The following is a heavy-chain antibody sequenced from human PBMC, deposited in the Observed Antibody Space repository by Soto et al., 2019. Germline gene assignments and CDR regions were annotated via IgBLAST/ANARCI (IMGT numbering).Heavy chain of an antibody. J-gene: IGHJ4*02. CDR2: ISYDGSNK. CDR1: GFTFSSYA. V-gene: IGHV3-30-3*01. Sequence: GGSLRLSCAASGFTFSSYAMHWVRQAPGKGLEWVAVISYDGSNKHYADSVKGRFTISRDNSKNTLYLQMNSLRAEDTAVYYCAKGGVDFWCAYYFPTPEYWGQGTLVTVSS. D-gene: IGHD3-3*01. CDR3: AKGGVDFWCAYYFPTPEY.